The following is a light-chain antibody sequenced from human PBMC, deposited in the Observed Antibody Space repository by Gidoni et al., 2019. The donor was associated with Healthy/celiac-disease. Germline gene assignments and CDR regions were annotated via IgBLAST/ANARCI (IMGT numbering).Light chain of an antibody. V-gene: IGKV3-20*01. Sequence: IVLTPSPGTLSWSPGERASLSCRAGQSVSSSYLAWYQQKPGQAPRLLIYGASSRATGIPDRFSGSGSGTDFTLTISRLEPEDFAVYYCQQYGSSPQYTFGQXTKLDIK. J-gene: IGKJ2*01. CDR3: QQYGSSPQYT. CDR2: GAS. CDR1: QSVSSSY.